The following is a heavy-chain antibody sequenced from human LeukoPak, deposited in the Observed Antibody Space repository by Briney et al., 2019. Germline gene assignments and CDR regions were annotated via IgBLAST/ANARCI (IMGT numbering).Heavy chain of an antibody. D-gene: IGHD3-10*01. J-gene: IGHJ4*02. CDR1: GFTFSSYA. V-gene: IGHV3-30-3*01. CDR3: ASFRYAVLRFGEVGS. CDR2: ISYDGSNK. Sequence: PGRSLRLSCAASGFTFSSYAMHWVRQAPGKGLEWVAVISYDGSNKYYADSVKGRFTISRDNSKNTLYLQMNSLRAEDTAVYYCASFRYAVLRFGEVGSWGQGTLVTVSS.